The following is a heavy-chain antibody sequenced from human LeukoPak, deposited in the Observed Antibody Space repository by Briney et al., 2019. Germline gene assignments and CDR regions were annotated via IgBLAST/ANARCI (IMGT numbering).Heavy chain of an antibody. V-gene: IGHV3-23*01. D-gene: IGHD2-2*02. CDR3: AKDRGASCYNIFDY. Sequence: GGSLRLSCAAAGFTFSSYAMSWVRQAPGKGLEWVAGISGSGGSAYFADSVKGRFTISRDTYKNTLYLQMNSLRAEGTAVYYCAKDRGASCYNIFDYWGQGILVTVSS. CDR1: GFTFSSYA. CDR2: ISGSGGSA. J-gene: IGHJ4*02.